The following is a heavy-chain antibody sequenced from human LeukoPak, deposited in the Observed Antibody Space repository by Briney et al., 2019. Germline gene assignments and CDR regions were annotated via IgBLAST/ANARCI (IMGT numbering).Heavy chain of an antibody. CDR1: GGTFSSYA. D-gene: IGHD3-9*01. V-gene: IGHV1-69*05. J-gene: IGHJ4*02. Sequence: GASVKVSCKASGGTFSSYAISWVRQAPGQGLEWMGGIIPIFGTAQYAQKVQGRVTMSTDESTSTAYMELSGLRSEDTAVYYCATVNTYYDILTGYYFDYWGQGTLVTVSS. CDR2: IIPIFGTA. CDR3: ATVNTYYDILTGYYFDY.